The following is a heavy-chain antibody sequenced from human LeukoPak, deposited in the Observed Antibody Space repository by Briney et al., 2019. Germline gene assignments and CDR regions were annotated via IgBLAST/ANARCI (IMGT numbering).Heavy chain of an antibody. CDR1: GGSISSYY. J-gene: IGHJ4*02. D-gene: IGHD1-14*01. CDR3: ATTGGYPDY. V-gene: IGHV4-59*01. CDR2: IYYSGST. Sequence: KPSETLSLTCTVSGGSISSYYWSWIRQPPGKGVEWIGYIYYSGSTNYNPSLKGRVTISVDTSKNQFSLKLSSVTAADTAVYYCATTGGYPDYWGQGTLVTVSS.